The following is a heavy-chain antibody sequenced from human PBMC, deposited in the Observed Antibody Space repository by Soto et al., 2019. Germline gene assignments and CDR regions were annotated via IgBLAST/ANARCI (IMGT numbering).Heavy chain of an antibody. CDR3: LLHYYDSSGTLYYYYGMDV. V-gene: IGHV1-18*04. J-gene: IGHJ6*02. Sequence: QVQLVQSGAEVKKPGASVKVSCKASGYTFTSYGISWVRQAPGQGLEWMGWISAYNGNTNYAQKLQGRVTMTTDTSMRTAYMELRSLRSDDTAVDYCLLHYYDSSGTLYYYYGMDVWGQGTTVTVSS. D-gene: IGHD3-22*01. CDR2: ISAYNGNT. CDR1: GYTFTSYG.